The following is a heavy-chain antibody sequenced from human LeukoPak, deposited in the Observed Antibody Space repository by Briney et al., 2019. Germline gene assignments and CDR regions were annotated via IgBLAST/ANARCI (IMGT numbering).Heavy chain of an antibody. CDR1: RFTFSSYW. V-gene: IGHV3-7*03. Sequence: QPGGSLTLSCAASRFTFSSYWMSWVRPATGKGREWVVNIKQDGRENLQMVSVKGQFTISRDNAKNSRYLQMNSLRAEDTAVYYCANRRPRDYYVSRGYYRGAFDIWGQGTMVTVSS. D-gene: IGHD3-22*01. CDR3: ANRRPRDYYVSRGYYRGAFDI. CDR2: IKQDGREN. J-gene: IGHJ3*02.